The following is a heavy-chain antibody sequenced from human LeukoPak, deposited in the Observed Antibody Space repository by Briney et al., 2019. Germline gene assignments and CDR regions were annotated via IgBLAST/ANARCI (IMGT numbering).Heavy chain of an antibody. CDR1: GGSISSYY. J-gene: IGHJ4*02. D-gene: IGHD5-12*01. Sequence: SETLSLTCTVSGGSISSYYWSWIRQPPGKGLEWIGYIYYSGSTNYNPSLKSRVTISVDTSKNQFSLKLSSVTAADTAVYYCARHGYSGYGYLFDYWGQGTLVTVSS. CDR2: IYYSGST. CDR3: ARHGYSGYGYLFDY. V-gene: IGHV4-59*08.